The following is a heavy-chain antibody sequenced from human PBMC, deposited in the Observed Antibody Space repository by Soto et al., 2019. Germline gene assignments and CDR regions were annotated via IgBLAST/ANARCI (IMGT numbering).Heavy chain of an antibody. V-gene: IGHV3-30*04. CDR1: EFTFNRHA. D-gene: IGHD2-8*01. J-gene: IGHJ4*02. CDR2: ISHDGRIK. Sequence: QVQLVESGGGVVQPGRSLRLSCTASEFTFNRHAMHWVRQAPGKGLEWVAVISHDGRIKYYADSVKGRFTISRDNSMHTLDLQMNSLRAEDTAIYFCARVSGHVYATLHGPFDYWGQGTLVTVSS. CDR3: ARVSGHVYATLHGPFDY.